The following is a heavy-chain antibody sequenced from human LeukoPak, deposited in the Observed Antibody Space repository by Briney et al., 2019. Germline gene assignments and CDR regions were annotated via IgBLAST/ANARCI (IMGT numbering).Heavy chain of an antibody. V-gene: IGHV4-38-2*02. CDR1: GYSISSGYY. Sequence: SETLSLTCTVSGYSISSGYYWGWIRQPPGKGLEWIGSIYHSGSTYYNPSLKSRVTISVDTSKNQFSLKLSSVTAADTAVYYCASERSSWYGRYFDYWGQGTLVTVSS. CDR3: ASERSSWYGRYFDY. D-gene: IGHD6-13*01. CDR2: IYHSGST. J-gene: IGHJ4*02.